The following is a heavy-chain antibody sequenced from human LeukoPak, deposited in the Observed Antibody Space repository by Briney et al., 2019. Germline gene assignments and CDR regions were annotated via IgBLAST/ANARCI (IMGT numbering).Heavy chain of an antibody. Sequence: GGSLRLSCAASGFSVSSYFMSWVRQAPGKGLEWVSVIYSDRSTYYGDSVKGRFTIPRDNSKNTLYLQMNSLRAEDTAVYYCARDRAAQGGMSYYYGMDVWGQGTTVTVSS. D-gene: IGHD2-15*01. J-gene: IGHJ6*02. V-gene: IGHV3-53*01. CDR3: ARDRAAQGGMSYYYGMDV. CDR2: IYSDRST. CDR1: GFSVSSYF.